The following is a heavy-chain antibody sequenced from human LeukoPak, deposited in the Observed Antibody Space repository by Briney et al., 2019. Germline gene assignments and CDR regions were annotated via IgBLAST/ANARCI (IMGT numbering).Heavy chain of an antibody. Sequence: GGTLRLSCAASGFTFSSYGMSWVRQAPGKGLEWVSGISVSGGSTYFADSVKGRFTISSDNLKNTLYLQMNSLRAEDTAVYYCARPARRMVRGILSAFDIWGQGTMVTVSS. CDR2: ISVSGGST. D-gene: IGHD3-10*01. CDR1: GFTFSSYG. V-gene: IGHV3-23*01. CDR3: ARPARRMVRGILSAFDI. J-gene: IGHJ3*02.